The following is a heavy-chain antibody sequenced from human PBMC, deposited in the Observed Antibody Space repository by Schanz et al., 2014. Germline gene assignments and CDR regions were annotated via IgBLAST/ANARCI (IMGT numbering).Heavy chain of an antibody. D-gene: IGHD3-10*01. CDR1: GFTFSDHF. J-gene: IGHJ3*02. CDR2: IWFDGTNK. V-gene: IGHV3-33*08. Sequence: VKLVESGGGLVQPGGSLRLSCAASGFTFSDHFMDWVRQAPGKGLEWLAVIWFDGTNKYNADSVKGRFTISRDTSKNTLYLLLNSLRAEDTAVYYCARDQYYFGSGNPFDIWGQGTMVTVSS. CDR3: ARDQYYFGSGNPFDI.